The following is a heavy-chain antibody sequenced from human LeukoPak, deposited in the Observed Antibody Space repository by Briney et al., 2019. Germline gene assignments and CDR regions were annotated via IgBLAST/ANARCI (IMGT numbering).Heavy chain of an antibody. Sequence: RPSETLSLTCSVSGGSISGYYWNWIRQPPGKRLEFIGYIYYSGSTNYNPSLKSRVTISVDTSKNQFSLKLSSVTAADTAVYYCAREGPSGWYGRGHFDYWGQGTLVTVSS. CDR2: IYYSGST. CDR3: AREGPSGWYGRGHFDY. J-gene: IGHJ4*02. CDR1: GGSISGYY. D-gene: IGHD6-19*01. V-gene: IGHV4-59*01.